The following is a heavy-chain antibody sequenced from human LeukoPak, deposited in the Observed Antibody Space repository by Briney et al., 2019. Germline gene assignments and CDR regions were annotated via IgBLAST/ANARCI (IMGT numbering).Heavy chain of an antibody. CDR2: ISSSSSYI. CDR1: GLTFSSYS. CDR3: ARDDSGAFDI. Sequence: GGSLRLSCAASGLTFSSYSMNWVRQAPGRGLEWVSSISSSSSYIYYADSVKGRFTISRDNAKNSLYLQVNSLRAEDTAVYYCARDDSGAFDIWGQGTMVTVSS. V-gene: IGHV3-21*01. D-gene: IGHD1-26*01. J-gene: IGHJ3*02.